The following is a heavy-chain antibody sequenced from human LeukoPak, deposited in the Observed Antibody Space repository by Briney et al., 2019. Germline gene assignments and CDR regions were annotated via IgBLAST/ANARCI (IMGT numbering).Heavy chain of an antibody. CDR2: ISGSGGST. Sequence: PGGSLRLSCAASGFTFSSYAMSWVRQAPGKGLEWVSAISGSGGSTYYADSVKGRFTISRDNSKNTLYLQMNSLRAEDTAVYYCAKDVYGDYGYYYGMDVWGQGTTVIVFS. J-gene: IGHJ6*02. D-gene: IGHD4-17*01. CDR3: AKDVYGDYGYYYGMDV. CDR1: GFTFSSYA. V-gene: IGHV3-23*01.